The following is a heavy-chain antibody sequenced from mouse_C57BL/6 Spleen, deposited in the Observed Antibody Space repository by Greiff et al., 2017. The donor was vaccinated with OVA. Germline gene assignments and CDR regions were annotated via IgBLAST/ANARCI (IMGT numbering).Heavy chain of an antibody. CDR1: GFTFSDYG. V-gene: IGHV5-17*01. Sequence: EVMLVESGGGLVKPGGSLKLSCAASGFTFSDYGMHWVRQAPEKGLEWVAYISSGSSTIYYADTVKGRFTISRDNAKNTLFLQMTRLRSEDTAMYYCARGNWEDYAMDYWGQGTSVTVSS. CDR3: ARGNWEDYAMDY. J-gene: IGHJ4*01. CDR2: ISSGSSTI. D-gene: IGHD4-1*01.